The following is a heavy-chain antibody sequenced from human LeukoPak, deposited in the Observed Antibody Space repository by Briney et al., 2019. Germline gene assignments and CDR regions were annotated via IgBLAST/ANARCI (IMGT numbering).Heavy chain of an antibody. J-gene: IGHJ4*02. CDR3: ARDVRYGGNPNEDY. CDR1: GGTFSSYA. Sequence: ASVKVSCKASGGTFSSYAISWVRQAPGQGLEWMGGIIPIFGTANYAQKFQGRVTITADESTSTAYMELSSLRSEDTAVYYCARDVRYGGNPNEDYWGQGTLVTVSS. CDR2: IIPIFGTA. D-gene: IGHD4-23*01. V-gene: IGHV1-69*13.